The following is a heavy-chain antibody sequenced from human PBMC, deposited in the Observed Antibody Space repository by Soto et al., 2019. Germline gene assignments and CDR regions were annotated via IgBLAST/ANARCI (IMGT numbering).Heavy chain of an antibody. V-gene: IGHV3-33*01. D-gene: IGHD2-21*02. CDR3: ARDRDYYFDY. Sequence: QVQLVESGGGVVQPGRSLRLSCAASGFTFSSFGMHWVRQAPGKGLEWVAVIWYDGSNKNYADSVKGRFNISRDNSKNTLYLQMNSLRAVDTAVYYCARDRDYYFDYWGPGTLVTVSS. CDR2: IWYDGSNK. J-gene: IGHJ4*02. CDR1: GFTFSSFG.